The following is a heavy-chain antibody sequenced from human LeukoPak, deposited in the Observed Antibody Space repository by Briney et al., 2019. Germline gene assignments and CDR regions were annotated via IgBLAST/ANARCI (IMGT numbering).Heavy chain of an antibody. CDR1: GFTFSSYA. V-gene: IGHV3-23*03. D-gene: IGHD3-10*01. CDR2: IYSDGST. J-gene: IGHJ4*02. Sequence: GGSLRLSCAASGFTFSSYAMSWVRQAPGKGLEWVSVIYSDGSTYYPDTVKGRLTISRDNSKNTVYLQMNSLRAEDTAVYYCTRDQTRPPQGENWGQGTLVTVSS. CDR3: TRDQTRPPQGEN.